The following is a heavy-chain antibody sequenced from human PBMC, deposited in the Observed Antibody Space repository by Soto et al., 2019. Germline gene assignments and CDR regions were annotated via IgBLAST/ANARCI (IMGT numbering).Heavy chain of an antibody. J-gene: IGHJ6*02. CDR2: IGTAGDT. V-gene: IGHV3-13*01. CDR1: GFTFSSYD. Sequence: PGGSLRLSCAASGFTFSSYDMHWVRQATGKGLEWVSAIGTAGDTYYPGSVKGRFTISRENAKNSLYLQMNSLRAGDTAVYYCARVINPIYGMDVWGQGTTVTVSS. CDR3: ARVINPIYGMDV.